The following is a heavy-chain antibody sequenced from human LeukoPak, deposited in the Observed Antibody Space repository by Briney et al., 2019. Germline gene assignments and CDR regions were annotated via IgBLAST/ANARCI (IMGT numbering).Heavy chain of an antibody. CDR2: IIPIFGTA. Sequence: VASVKVSCQASGGTFSSYAISWVRQAPGQGLEWMGRIIPIFGTANYAQKFQGRVTITTDESTSTAYMELSSLRSEDTAVYYCARLAALGDWFDPWGQGTLVTVSS. V-gene: IGHV1-69*05. D-gene: IGHD6-6*01. J-gene: IGHJ5*02. CDR3: ARLAALGDWFDP. CDR1: GGTFSSYA.